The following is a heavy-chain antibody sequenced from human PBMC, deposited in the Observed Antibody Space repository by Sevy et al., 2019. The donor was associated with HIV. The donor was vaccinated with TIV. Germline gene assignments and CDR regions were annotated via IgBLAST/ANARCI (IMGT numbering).Heavy chain of an antibody. CDR2: IRHGGYT. Sequence: SETLSLTCIVSGASISNTAYYWGWIRQSPGKGLEWIASIRHGGYTFYNPSLKSRVTISADTSKNQFSLKLTSVSAADTSIYYCVGPKLTYTNGWHYFDYWGQRTVVTGSS. V-gene: IGHV4-39*01. D-gene: IGHD2-8*01. J-gene: IGHJ4*02. CDR1: GASISNTAYY. CDR3: VGPKLTYTNGWHYFDY.